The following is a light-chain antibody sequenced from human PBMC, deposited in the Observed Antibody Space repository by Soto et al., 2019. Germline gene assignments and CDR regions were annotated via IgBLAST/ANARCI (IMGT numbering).Light chain of an antibody. CDR2: DTY. Sequence: ERVMKQCPATLSLSPGERATLYCRASQSVGNSLAWYQLNPGQPPRLLIFDTYSGATGTPARFRGSGSGTDFTLTISSLQSEDFAVYICLQYNYWRPYSFGQGTKVDI. V-gene: IGKV3-15*01. J-gene: IGKJ2*03. CDR1: QSVGNS. CDR3: LQYNYWRPYS.